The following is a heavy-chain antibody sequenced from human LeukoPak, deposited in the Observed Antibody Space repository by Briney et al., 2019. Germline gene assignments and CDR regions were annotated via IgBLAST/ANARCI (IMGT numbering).Heavy chain of an antibody. J-gene: IGHJ5*02. CDR3: AKLTRGYCSSTACPNWFDP. Sequence: GSLRLSCAASGFTFSDYHMTWVRHAPGEGLEWVSAISDSGGTTYYADSVKGRFTISRDNSKNTLYLQMNSLRGEDTAVYYCAKLTRGYCSSTACPNWFDPWGQGTLVTVSS. D-gene: IGHD2-2*01. V-gene: IGHV3-23*01. CDR2: ISDSGGTT. CDR1: GFTFSDYH.